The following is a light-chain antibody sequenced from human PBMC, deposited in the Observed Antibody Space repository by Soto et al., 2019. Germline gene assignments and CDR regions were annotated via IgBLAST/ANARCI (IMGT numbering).Light chain of an antibody. J-gene: IGKJ1*01. CDR2: DAS. CDR3: QQYGSSPWT. CDR1: QSVSSSY. V-gene: IGKV3-20*01. Sequence: EIVLAQSPGTLSLSPGERATLSCRASQSVSSSYLAWYQQKPGRAPRLLIYDASNRATGIPDRFSASVSGTDFTLSISRLEPEEFAVYFCQQYGSSPWTFVQGTKVEIK.